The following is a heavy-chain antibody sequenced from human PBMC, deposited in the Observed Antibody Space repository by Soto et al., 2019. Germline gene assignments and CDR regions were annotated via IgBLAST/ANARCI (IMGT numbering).Heavy chain of an antibody. CDR2: IYHSGST. CDR3: ARYIAASGTYYLDF. J-gene: IGHJ4*02. Sequence: PSETLSLTCTVSGGSISSGDYYWSWIRQPPGKGLEWIGYIYHSGSTNYNPSLKSRVIISVDTSKNQFSLRLSSVTAADTAVYYCARYIAASGTYYLDFWGQGTLVTVSS. V-gene: IGHV4-30-4*01. CDR1: GGSISSGDYY. D-gene: IGHD6-13*01.